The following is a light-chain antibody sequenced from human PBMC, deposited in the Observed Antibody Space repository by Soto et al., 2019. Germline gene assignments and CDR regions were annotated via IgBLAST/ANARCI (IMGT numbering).Light chain of an antibody. J-gene: IGLJ2*01. CDR2: DVT. CDR3: CSYAGSYTLV. Sequence: QSALTQPRSVSGSPGQSVTISCTGTSSDVGGYNYVSWYQQHPGKVPKLMIYDVTKRPSGVPDRFSGSKSGNTASLTISGIQAEDEAAYYCCSYAGSYTLVFGGGTKLTVL. V-gene: IGLV2-11*01. CDR1: SSDVGGYNY.